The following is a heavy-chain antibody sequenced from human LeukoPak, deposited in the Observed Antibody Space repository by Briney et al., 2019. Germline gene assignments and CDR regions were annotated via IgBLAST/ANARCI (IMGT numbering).Heavy chain of an antibody. CDR3: ARAAGRDGYNFNYYYMDV. J-gene: IGHJ6*03. Sequence: PGGSLRLSGAASGFTFSSYSMTWVRQAPGKGLEWVSSISISSSYIYYADSVKGRFTISRDNATNSLYLQMNSLRAEDTAVYYCARAAGRDGYNFNYYYMDVWGKGTTVTVSS. CDR1: GFTFSSYS. V-gene: IGHV3-21*01. CDR2: ISISSSYI. D-gene: IGHD5-24*01.